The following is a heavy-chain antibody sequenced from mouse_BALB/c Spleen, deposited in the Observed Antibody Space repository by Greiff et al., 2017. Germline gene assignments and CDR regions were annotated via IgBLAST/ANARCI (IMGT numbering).Heavy chain of an antibody. CDR3: ARSDGGYAMDY. Sequence: QVQLQQPGAELVKPGASVKLSCKASGYTFTSYWMHWVKQRPGQGLEWIGEINPSNGRTNYNEKFKSKATLTVDKSSSTAYMQLSSLTSEDSAVYYCARSDGGYAMDYWGQGTSVTVSS. CDR2: INPSNGRT. D-gene: IGHD2-3*01. CDR1: GYTFTSYW. V-gene: IGHV1S81*02. J-gene: IGHJ4*01.